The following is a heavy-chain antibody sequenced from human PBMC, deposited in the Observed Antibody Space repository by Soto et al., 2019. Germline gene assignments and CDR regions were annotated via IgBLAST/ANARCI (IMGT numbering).Heavy chain of an antibody. D-gene: IGHD7-27*01. V-gene: IGHV3-23*01. CDR2: ISGSGDST. J-gene: IGHJ3*02. CDR1: EFTFSSYA. Sequence: EVQLLESGGGLVQPGGSLRLSCAASEFTFSSYAMSWVRQAPGKGLEWVSTISGSGDSTYYADSVKGRFTISRDNSKNTLYLQMHNLRAEDTAVYYCANWGPSGIWGKGTMVTVSS. CDR3: ANWGPSGI.